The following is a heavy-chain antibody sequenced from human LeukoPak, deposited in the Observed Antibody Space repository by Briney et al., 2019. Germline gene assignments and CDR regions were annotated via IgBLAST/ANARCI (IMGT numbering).Heavy chain of an antibody. Sequence: GGSLRLSCAASGFTFSSYAMSWVRQAPGKGLEWVSAISGSGGSTYYADSVKGRFTISRDNSKNTLYLQMNSLRAEDTAVYYCAKDYVPTVDIVLVPATPKALFDYWGQGTLVTVSS. CDR3: AKDYVPTVDIVLVPATPKALFDY. D-gene: IGHD2-2*03. CDR2: ISGSGGST. V-gene: IGHV3-23*01. J-gene: IGHJ4*02. CDR1: GFTFSSYA.